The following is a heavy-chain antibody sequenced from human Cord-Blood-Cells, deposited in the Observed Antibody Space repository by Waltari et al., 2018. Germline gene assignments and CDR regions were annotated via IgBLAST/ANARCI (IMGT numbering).Heavy chain of an antibody. CDR1: GGSFSGYY. CDR3: ARGRGSSSGGVAFDI. J-gene: IGHJ3*02. D-gene: IGHD6-6*01. V-gene: IGHV4-34*01. Sequence: QVQLPQWGAGLLKPSETLSLTCAVYGGSFSGYYWSWIRQPPVKGLEWIGEINHSGSTNYNPSLKSRVTISVDTSKNQFSLKLSSVTAADTAVYYCARGRGSSSGGVAFDIWGQGTMVTVSS. CDR2: INHSGST.